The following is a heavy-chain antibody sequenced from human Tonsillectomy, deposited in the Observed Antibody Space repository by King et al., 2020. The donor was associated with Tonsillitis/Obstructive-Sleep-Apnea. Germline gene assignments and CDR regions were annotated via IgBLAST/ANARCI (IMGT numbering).Heavy chain of an antibody. CDR1: GGTFSSYA. Sequence: QLVQSGAEVKKPGSSVKVSCKASGGTFSSYAISWVRQAPGQGLEWMGRIIPILGIANYAQKFQGRVTITADKSTSTAYMELSSLRSEDTAVYYCARDDSSGYYRGGIFDYWGQGTLVTVSS. D-gene: IGHD3-22*01. CDR3: ARDDSSGYYRGGIFDY. CDR2: IIPILGIA. J-gene: IGHJ4*02. V-gene: IGHV1-69*04.